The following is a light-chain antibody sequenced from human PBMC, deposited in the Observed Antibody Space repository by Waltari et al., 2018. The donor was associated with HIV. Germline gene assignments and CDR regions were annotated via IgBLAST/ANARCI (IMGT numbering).Light chain of an antibody. CDR1: SSDVGGYDS. Sequence: QSALTQPRSVSGSPGQSVTISCTGTSSDVGGYDSVSWYLQHPGKVPKLIIYEVIKRPSGVPDLFSGSKSVNTASLTISWLQTEDEADYFCCSYAGTYTYVLFGGGTKLTVL. V-gene: IGLV2-11*01. J-gene: IGLJ3*02. CDR2: EVI. CDR3: CSYAGTYTYVL.